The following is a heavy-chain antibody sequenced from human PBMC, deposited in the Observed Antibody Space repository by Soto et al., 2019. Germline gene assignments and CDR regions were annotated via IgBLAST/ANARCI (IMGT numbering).Heavy chain of an antibody. CDR2: ISSSSTYT. D-gene: IGHD5-18*01. CDR1: GFTLSDYY. J-gene: IGHJ4*02. V-gene: IGHV3-11*06. Sequence: QVQLVESGGGLVKPGGSLRLSCAASGFTLSDYYMSWIRQAPGKGLEWVSDISSSSTYTNYADSVKGRFTISRGNAKKSLYLQMNSLRAEDTAVYYCAREDVDTTMVYFDYWGQGTLVTVSS. CDR3: AREDVDTTMVYFDY.